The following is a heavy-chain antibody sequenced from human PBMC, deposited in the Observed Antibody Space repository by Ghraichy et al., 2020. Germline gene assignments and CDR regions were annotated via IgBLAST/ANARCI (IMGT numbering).Heavy chain of an antibody. Sequence: SETLSLTCTVSGGSISSYYWSWIRQPPGKGLEWIGYIYYSGSTNYKPSLKSRVTTSVDTSKNQFSLKLSSVTAADTAVYYCARHTHYGSGSYLDYWGQGTLVTVSS. CDR2: IYYSGST. CDR1: GGSISSYY. J-gene: IGHJ4*02. D-gene: IGHD3-10*01. V-gene: IGHV4-59*08. CDR3: ARHTHYGSGSYLDY.